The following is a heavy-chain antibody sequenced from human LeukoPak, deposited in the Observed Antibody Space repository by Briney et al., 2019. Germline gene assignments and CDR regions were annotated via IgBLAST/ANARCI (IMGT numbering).Heavy chain of an antibody. V-gene: IGHV4-34*01. D-gene: IGHD3-22*01. CDR1: GGSFSGYY. CDR3: ARDYYYDSSGYYYSRDYFDY. CDR2: INHSGST. Sequence: SETLSLTCAVYGGSFSGYYWSWIRQPPGKGLEWIGEINHSGSTNYNPSLKSRVTISVDTSKNQFSLKLSSVTAADTAVYYCARDYYYDSSGYYYSRDYFDYWGQGTLVTVSS. J-gene: IGHJ4*02.